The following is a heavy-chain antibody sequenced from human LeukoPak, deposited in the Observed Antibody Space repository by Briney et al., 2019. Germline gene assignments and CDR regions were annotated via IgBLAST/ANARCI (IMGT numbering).Heavy chain of an antibody. Sequence: SGGSLRLSCAASGFTFSSYWMSWVRQAPGKGLEWVSYISSSGSTIYYADSVKGRFTISRDNAKNSLYLQMNSLRAEDTAVYYCAELGITMIGGVWGKGTTVIISS. D-gene: IGHD3-10*02. CDR2: ISSSGSTI. J-gene: IGHJ6*04. V-gene: IGHV3-48*04. CDR3: AELGITMIGGV. CDR1: GFTFSSYW.